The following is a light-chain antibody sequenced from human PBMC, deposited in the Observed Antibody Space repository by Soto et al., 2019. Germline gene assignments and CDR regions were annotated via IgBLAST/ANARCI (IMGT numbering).Light chain of an antibody. V-gene: IGKV1-5*01. J-gene: IGKJ2*01. CDR3: HQYNSYSPYT. CDR2: DAS. CDR1: QSISSW. Sequence: DIPMTQSPSTLSASVGDRVTITCRASQSISSWLAWYQQKPGEAPKLLLYDASSLETVVPSRFSGSRSGTDFTLTISSLQPDDFAAYYCHQYNSYSPYTFGQGTKLEIK.